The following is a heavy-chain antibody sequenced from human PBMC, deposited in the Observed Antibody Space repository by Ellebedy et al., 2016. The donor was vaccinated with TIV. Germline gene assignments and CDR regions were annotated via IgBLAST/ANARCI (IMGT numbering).Heavy chain of an antibody. J-gene: IGHJ4*02. CDR3: ATKATGNGDHRLLY. V-gene: IGHV4-59*08. CDR1: GGSISGYY. CDR2: ISHSGDT. D-gene: IGHD2-15*01. Sequence: SETLSLXXTVSGGSISGYYWSWIRQSPGKGLEWIGQISHSGDTNYNPSLESRVTISLGTSDNQFSLKLTSVIPADTGVYYCATKATGNGDHRLLYWGQGTLVTVSS.